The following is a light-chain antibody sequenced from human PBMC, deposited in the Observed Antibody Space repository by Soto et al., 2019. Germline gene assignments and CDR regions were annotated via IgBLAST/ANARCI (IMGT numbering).Light chain of an antibody. Sequence: EIVLPQSPATLSLSPGDRATLSCRASQSINTYVNWYKQKPGQAPRLLMGDVYPRAPGIPARLSGSGSGTDVPLTISSLEPADFAVYYCQKRYHWPGLTFGGGTKVEIK. CDR3: QKRYHWPGLT. CDR2: DVY. J-gene: IGKJ4*01. V-gene: IGKV3-11*01. CDR1: QSINTY.